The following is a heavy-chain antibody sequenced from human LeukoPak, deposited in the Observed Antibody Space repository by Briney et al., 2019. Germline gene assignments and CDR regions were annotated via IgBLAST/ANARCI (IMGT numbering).Heavy chain of an antibody. Sequence: PGGSLRLSCAASGFTFSSYAMSWVRQAPGKGLEWVSAISGSGGSTYYADPVKGRFTISRDNSENTLYLQMNSLRAEDTAVYYCARDSSGRYGGHNNWFDPWGQGTLVTVSS. D-gene: IGHD6-19*01. CDR3: ARDSSGRYGGHNNWFDP. CDR1: GFTFSSYA. CDR2: ISGSGGST. J-gene: IGHJ5*02. V-gene: IGHV3-23*01.